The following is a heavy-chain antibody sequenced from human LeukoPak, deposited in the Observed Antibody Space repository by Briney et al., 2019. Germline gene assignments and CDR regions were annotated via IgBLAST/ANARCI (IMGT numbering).Heavy chain of an antibody. D-gene: IGHD5-18*01. V-gene: IGHV5-51*01. Sequence: GESLKISCKGSGYSFTSYWIGWVRQMPGKGLEWMGIIYPGDSDTRYSPSFQGQVTISADKSISTAYLQWSSLKASGTAMYYCARQLRGSGYSFERYYYYMDVWGKGTTVTVSS. CDR3: ARQLRGSGYSFERYYYYMDV. CDR1: GYSFTSYW. J-gene: IGHJ6*03. CDR2: IYPGDSDT.